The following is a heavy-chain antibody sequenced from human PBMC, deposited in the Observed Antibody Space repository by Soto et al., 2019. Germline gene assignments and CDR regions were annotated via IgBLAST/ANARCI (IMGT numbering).Heavy chain of an antibody. J-gene: IGHJ4*02. Sequence: GGALRLSCVAFGFTFSSYWMHWVRQAPGKGLVWVSRINSDGSSTSYADSVKGRFTISRDNAKNTLYLQMNSLRAEDTAVYYCARVSYYDSSGYYPLDYWGQGTLVTVSS. V-gene: IGHV3-74*01. D-gene: IGHD3-22*01. CDR2: INSDGSST. CDR3: ARVSYYDSSGYYPLDY. CDR1: GFTFSSYW.